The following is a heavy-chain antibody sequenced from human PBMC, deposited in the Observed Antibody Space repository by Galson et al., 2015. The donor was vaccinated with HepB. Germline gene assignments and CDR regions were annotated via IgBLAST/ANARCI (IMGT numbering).Heavy chain of an antibody. V-gene: IGHV1-69*06. J-gene: IGHJ6*02. CDR3: AKDLWEIVVVPAAIHYYYGMDV. CDR2: IIPIFGTA. CDR1: GGTFSSYA. Sequence: SVKVSCKASGGTFSSYAISWVRQAPGQGLEWMVGIIPIFGTANYAQKFQGRVTITADKSTSTAYMELSSLRSEDTAVYYFAKDLWEIVVVPAAIHYYYGMDVWGQGTTVTVSS. D-gene: IGHD2-2*01.